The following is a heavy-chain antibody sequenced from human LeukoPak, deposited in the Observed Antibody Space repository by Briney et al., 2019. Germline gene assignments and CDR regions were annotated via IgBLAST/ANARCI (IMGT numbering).Heavy chain of an antibody. CDR3: ARVRSVTGFFDY. J-gene: IGHJ4*02. Sequence: GASVKVSCKASGYTFTSYAMHWVRQAPGQRLEWMGWINAGNGNTKYSQKFQGRVTITRDTSASTAYMELSSLRSEDTAVYYCARVRSVTGFFDYWGQGTLVTVSS. CDR1: GYTFTSYA. D-gene: IGHD1-20*01. CDR2: INAGNGNT. V-gene: IGHV1-3*01.